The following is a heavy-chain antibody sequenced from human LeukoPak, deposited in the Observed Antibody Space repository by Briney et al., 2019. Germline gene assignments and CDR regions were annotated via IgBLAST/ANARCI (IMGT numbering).Heavy chain of an antibody. J-gene: IGHJ5*02. CDR1: GGSISSYY. V-gene: IGHV4-59*01. D-gene: IGHD6-13*01. CDR2: IYYSGST. CDR3: VSFDAAATFDP. Sequence: SSETLSLTCTVSGGSISSYYWSWIRQPPGKGLEWIGYIYYSGSTNYNPSLKSRVTISVDTSKNQFSLKLSSVTAADTAVYYCVSFDAAATFDPWGQGTLVTVSS.